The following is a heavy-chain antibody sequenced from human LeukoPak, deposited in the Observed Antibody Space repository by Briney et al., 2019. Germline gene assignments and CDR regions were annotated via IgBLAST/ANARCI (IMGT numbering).Heavy chain of an antibody. J-gene: IGHJ4*02. D-gene: IGHD2-15*01. V-gene: IGHV3-7*01. CDR1: GFTFSSYW. Sequence: PGGSLRLSCAASGFTFSSYWMSWVRQAPGKGLEWVANIKQDGSEKYYVDSVKGRFTISRDNAKNSLYLQMNILTAEDTAVYYCARDRAVVVAAYDYWGQGTLVTVSS. CDR3: ARDRAVVVAAYDY. CDR2: IKQDGSEK.